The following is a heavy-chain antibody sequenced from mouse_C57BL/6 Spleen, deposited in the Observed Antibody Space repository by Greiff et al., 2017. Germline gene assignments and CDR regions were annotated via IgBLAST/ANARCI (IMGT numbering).Heavy chain of an antibody. CDR2: ISSGGDYI. CDR3: TIYYSNYYYAMDY. J-gene: IGHJ4*01. CDR1: GFTFSSYA. V-gene: IGHV5-9-1*02. D-gene: IGHD2-5*01. Sequence: DVHLVESGEGLVKPGGSLKLSCAASGFTFSSYAMSWVRQTPEKRLEWVAYISSGGDYIYYADTVKGRFTISRDNARNTLYLQMSSLKSEDTAMYYCTIYYSNYYYAMDYWGQGTSVTVSS.